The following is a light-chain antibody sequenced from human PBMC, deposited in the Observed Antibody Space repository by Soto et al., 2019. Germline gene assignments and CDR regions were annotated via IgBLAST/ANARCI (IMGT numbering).Light chain of an antibody. V-gene: IGLV2-23*01. Sequence: QAVVTQPASVSGSPGQSITISCTGTSSDVGLYNLVSWYQQLPGKAPQLIIYEDNERPSGISDRFSGSKSGNTASLTISGLQDEDEADYYCCSYVGSSILMFGGGTKLTVL. CDR1: SSDVGLYNL. CDR3: CSYVGSSILM. J-gene: IGLJ3*02. CDR2: EDN.